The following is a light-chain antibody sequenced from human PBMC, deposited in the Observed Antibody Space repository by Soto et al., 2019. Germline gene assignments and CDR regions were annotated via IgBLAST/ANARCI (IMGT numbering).Light chain of an antibody. CDR1: QSISSW. CDR3: QQYDSYSVT. CDR2: KAS. Sequence: DIQMTQSPSTLSASVGDRVTITCRASQSISSWLAWYQQKPGKAPTLLIYKASSLESGVPSRFSGSGSGTEFPLTISRLQPDDFATYYCQQYDSYSVTFGQGTKVEIK. V-gene: IGKV1-5*03. J-gene: IGKJ1*01.